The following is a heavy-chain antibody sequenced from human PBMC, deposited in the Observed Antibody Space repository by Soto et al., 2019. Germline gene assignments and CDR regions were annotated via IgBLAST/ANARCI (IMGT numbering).Heavy chain of an antibody. J-gene: IGHJ2*01. Sequence: PGGSLRLSCAASGFTFSSYGMHWVRQAPGKGLEWVAVISYDGSNKYYADSVKGRFTISRDNSKNTLYLQMNSLRAEDTAVYYCATTQSSRDGYNSRWYFDLWGRGTLVTVS. CDR2: ISYDGSNK. CDR1: GFTFSSYG. D-gene: IGHD5-12*01. CDR3: ATTQSSRDGYNSRWYFDL. V-gene: IGHV3-30*03.